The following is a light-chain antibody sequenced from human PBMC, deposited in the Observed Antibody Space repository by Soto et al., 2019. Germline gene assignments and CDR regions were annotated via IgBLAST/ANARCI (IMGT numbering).Light chain of an antibody. CDR3: SSHAVNYNFV. CDR2: EVT. CDR1: SSDIGDSNR. V-gene: IGLV2-8*01. Sequence: QSVLTQPPSASGSPGQSVTISCTGTSSDIGDSNRVSWYQQHPGKAPELMIYEVTKRPLGVPDRFSGSKSGDTASLTVSGLQAEDEADYYCSSHAVNYNFVFGGGTKVTV. J-gene: IGLJ2*01.